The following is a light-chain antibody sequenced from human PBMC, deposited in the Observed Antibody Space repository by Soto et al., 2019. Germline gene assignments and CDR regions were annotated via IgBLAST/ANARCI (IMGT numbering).Light chain of an antibody. CDR1: QSISTW. CDR2: KAS. CDR3: QEYNTYPLT. Sequence: DIQMTQSPSTLSASVGDRVTITCRASQSISTWLAWYQQKPGKAPKLLIYKASSLEGGVPSRFSGSGSGTEFNSTVSSLQPADFATYYCQEYNTYPLTFGGGTTVEIK. V-gene: IGKV1-5*03. J-gene: IGKJ4*01.